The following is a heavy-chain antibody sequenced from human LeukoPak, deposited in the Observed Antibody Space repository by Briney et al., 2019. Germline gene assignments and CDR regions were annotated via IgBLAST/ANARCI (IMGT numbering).Heavy chain of an antibody. J-gene: IGHJ6*03. CDR2: ISREGGTI. Sequence: VGSLRLSCAASGFNFDDYTMHWLRPPTGKGLQWVSLISREGGTIYYADYVKGRFAIPRDNSKEVMYLQMDSLTTDVTALYYCAKMAVENYYDSSDYSNYYMDAWGKGTTVIVS. CDR3: AKMAVENYYDSSDYSNYYMDA. CDR1: GFNFDDYT. D-gene: IGHD3-22*01. V-gene: IGHV3-43*01.